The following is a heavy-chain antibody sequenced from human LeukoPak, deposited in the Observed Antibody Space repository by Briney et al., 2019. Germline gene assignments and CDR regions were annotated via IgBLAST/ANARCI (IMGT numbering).Heavy chain of an antibody. Sequence: GGSLRLSCTASGFTFSDYYMSWIRQAPGKGLEWVSYISSSRSDTKYADSVKGRFTISRDNAKNSLYLQMNSLRAEDTAVYYCARDRLWEVGATPYFAYWGQGTLVTVSS. V-gene: IGHV3-11*05. CDR2: ISSSRSDT. CDR3: ARDRLWEVGATPYFAY. D-gene: IGHD1-26*01. J-gene: IGHJ4*02. CDR1: GFTFSDYY.